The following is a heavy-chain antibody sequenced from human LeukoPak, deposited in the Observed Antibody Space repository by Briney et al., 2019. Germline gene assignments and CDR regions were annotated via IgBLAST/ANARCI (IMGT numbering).Heavy chain of an antibody. V-gene: IGHV4-30-4*08. Sequence: SETLSLTCTVSGGSISSGDYYWSWIRQPPGKGLEWIGYIYYSGSTYYNPSLKSRVTISVDMSKNQFSLKLSSVTAADTAVYYCARVEAAAGTLGWGQGTRVTVSS. CDR2: IYYSGST. CDR3: ARVEAAAGTLG. J-gene: IGHJ4*02. CDR1: GGSISSGDYY. D-gene: IGHD6-13*01.